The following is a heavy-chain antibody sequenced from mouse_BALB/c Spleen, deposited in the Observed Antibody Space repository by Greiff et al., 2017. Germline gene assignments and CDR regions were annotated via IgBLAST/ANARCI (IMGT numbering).Heavy chain of an antibody. J-gene: IGHJ4*01. V-gene: IGHV5-6-5*01. CDR1: GFTFSSYA. Sequence: DVMLVESGGGLVKPGGSLKLSCAASGFTFSSYAMSWVRQTPEKRLEWVASISSGGSTYYPDSVKGRFTISRDNARNILYLQMSSLRSEDTAMYYCARGDGKDYAMDYWGQGTSVTVSS. D-gene: IGHD2-1*01. CDR3: ARGDGKDYAMDY. CDR2: ISSGGST.